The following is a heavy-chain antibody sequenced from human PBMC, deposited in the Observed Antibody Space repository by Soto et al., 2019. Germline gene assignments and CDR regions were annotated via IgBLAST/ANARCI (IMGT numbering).Heavy chain of an antibody. V-gene: IGHV3-30-3*01. CDR2: ISYDGSNK. Sequence: QVQLVESGGGVVQPGRSLRLSCAASGFTFSSYAMHWVRQAPGKGLEWVAVISYDGSNKYYADSVKGRFTISRDNSKNRLYLQMNSLRAEDTAVYYCAREGGYNLRAHTVFDYWGQGTLVTVSS. J-gene: IGHJ4*02. CDR1: GFTFSSYA. CDR3: AREGGYNLRAHTVFDY. D-gene: IGHD5-12*01.